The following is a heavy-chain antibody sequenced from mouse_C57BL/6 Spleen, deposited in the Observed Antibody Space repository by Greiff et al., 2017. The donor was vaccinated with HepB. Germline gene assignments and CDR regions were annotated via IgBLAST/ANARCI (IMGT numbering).Heavy chain of an antibody. V-gene: IGHV2-5*01. CDR1: GFSLTSYG. CDR2: IWRGGST. CDR3: AKGYYSNCWFAY. J-gene: IGHJ3*01. Sequence: VQLQQSGPGLVQPSQRLSITCTVSGFSLTSYGVHWVRQAPGKGLEWLGVIWRGGSTDYNAAFMSRLSITKDNSKSQVFFKMNSLQADDTAIYYCAKGYYSNCWFAYWGQGTLVTVSA. D-gene: IGHD2-5*01.